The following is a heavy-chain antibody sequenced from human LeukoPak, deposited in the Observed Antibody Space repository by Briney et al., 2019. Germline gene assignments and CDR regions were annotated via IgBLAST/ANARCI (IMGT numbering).Heavy chain of an antibody. D-gene: IGHD3-9*01. J-gene: IGHJ5*02. CDR1: GGSFSGYY. Sequence: ETLSLTSAVYGGSFSGYYWSWFRQPPGKGREWFGEINHSGRTNYNPSLKIQVTLSVDTSKNQFSLKLLSVPAADTAMYYYARGDYDILTNWFDPWGEGTLVSVSS. CDR2: INHSGRT. V-gene: IGHV4-34*01. CDR3: ARGDYDILTNWFDP.